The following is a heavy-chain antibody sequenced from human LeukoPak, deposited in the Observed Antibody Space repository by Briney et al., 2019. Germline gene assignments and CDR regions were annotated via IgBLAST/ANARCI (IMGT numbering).Heavy chain of an antibody. Sequence: GESLKISCKGSGYSFTSYWIGWVRQMPGKGLEWMGIIYPGDSDTRYSPSFQGQVTISADKSISTAYLQWSSLKASDTAMYYCARLPPCSGGSCHSGPPDYWGQGTLVTVSS. CDR2: IYPGDSDT. D-gene: IGHD2-15*01. V-gene: IGHV5-51*01. CDR1: GYSFTSYW. CDR3: ARLPPCSGGSCHSGPPDY. J-gene: IGHJ4*02.